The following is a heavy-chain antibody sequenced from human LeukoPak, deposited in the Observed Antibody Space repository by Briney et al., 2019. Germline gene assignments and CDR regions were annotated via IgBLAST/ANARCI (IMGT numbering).Heavy chain of an antibody. CDR2: ISSSGSTI. Sequence: GGSLRLSCAASGFTFSDYYVSWGRQGPGKGLEWVSYISSSGSTIYYADSVKGRFTISRDNAKNSLYLQMNSLRAEDTAVYYCAELGITMIGGVWGKGTTVTISS. CDR3: AELGITMIGGV. D-gene: IGHD3-10*02. J-gene: IGHJ6*04. V-gene: IGHV3-11*04. CDR1: GFTFSDYY.